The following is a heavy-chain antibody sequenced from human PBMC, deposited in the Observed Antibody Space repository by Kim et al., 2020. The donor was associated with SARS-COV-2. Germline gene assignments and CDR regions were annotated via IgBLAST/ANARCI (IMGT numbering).Heavy chain of an antibody. CDR1: GYTFTGYY. CDR3: ARGWIAAAVSGVWFDP. V-gene: IGHV1-2*02. D-gene: IGHD6-13*01. Sequence: ASVKVSCKASGYTFTGYYMHWVRQAPGQGLEWMGWINPNSGGTNYAQKFQGRVTMTRDTSISTAYMELSRLRSDDTAVYYCARGWIAAAVSGVWFDPWGQGTLVTVSS. J-gene: IGHJ5*02. CDR2: INPNSGGT.